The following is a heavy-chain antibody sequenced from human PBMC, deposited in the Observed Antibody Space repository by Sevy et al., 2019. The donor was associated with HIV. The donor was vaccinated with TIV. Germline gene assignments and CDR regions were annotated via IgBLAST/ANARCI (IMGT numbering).Heavy chain of an antibody. CDR1: GFTFSKYW. V-gene: IGHV3-7*01. D-gene: IGHD3-10*01. J-gene: IGHJ4*02. Sequence: GGSLRLSCAASGFTFSKYWMSWVRQAPGKGLEWVANINQDGSEKYYVDSVKGRFTISRDNGKNSLYLQMHSLRAEDTAVYYCARETGSSQFDYWGQGTLVTVSS. CDR3: ARETGSSQFDY. CDR2: INQDGSEK.